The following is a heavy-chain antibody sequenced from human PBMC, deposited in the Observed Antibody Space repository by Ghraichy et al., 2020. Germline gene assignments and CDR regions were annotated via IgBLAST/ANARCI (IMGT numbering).Heavy chain of an antibody. CDR2: ISTSGGST. Sequence: GESLNISCAASGFTFSSYAMSWVRQAPGKGLEWVSAISTSGGSTYYADSVKGRFTISRDNSKNTLYLQMNSLRAEDTAVYYCAKRRGGSYYDAFDIWGQGTMVTVSS. J-gene: IGHJ3*02. V-gene: IGHV3-23*01. D-gene: IGHD1-26*01. CDR3: AKRRGGSYYDAFDI. CDR1: GFTFSSYA.